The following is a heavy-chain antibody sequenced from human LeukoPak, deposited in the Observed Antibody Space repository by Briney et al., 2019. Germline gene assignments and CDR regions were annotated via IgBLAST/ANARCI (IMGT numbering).Heavy chain of an antibody. Sequence: GGSLRLSCAASGFTFSSYEMNWVRQAPGKGLEWVSYISSSGSTIYYADSVKGRFTISRDNAKNSLYLQMNSLRGEDTAVYYCARGNTYYYGSGSSYYFDYWGQGTLVTVSS. CDR1: GFTFSSYE. CDR3: ARGNTYYYGSGSSYYFDY. V-gene: IGHV3-48*03. D-gene: IGHD3-10*01. J-gene: IGHJ4*02. CDR2: ISSSGSTI.